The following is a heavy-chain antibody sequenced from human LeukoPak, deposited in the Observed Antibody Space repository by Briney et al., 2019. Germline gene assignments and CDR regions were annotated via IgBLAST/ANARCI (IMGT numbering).Heavy chain of an antibody. CDR3: AKELRFLEWLLPKNYGMDV. V-gene: IGHV3-23*01. D-gene: IGHD3-3*01. CDR1: GFTFSSYS. CDR2: ISGSGGST. J-gene: IGHJ6*02. Sequence: PGGSLRLSCAASGFTFSSYSMSWVRQAPGKGLEWVSAISGSGGSTYYADSVKGRFTISRDNSKNTLYLQMNSLRAEDTAVYYCAKELRFLEWLLPKNYGMDVWGQGTTVTVSS.